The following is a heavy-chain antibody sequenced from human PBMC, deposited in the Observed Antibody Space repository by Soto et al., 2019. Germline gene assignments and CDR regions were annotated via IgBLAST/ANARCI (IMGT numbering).Heavy chain of an antibody. V-gene: IGHV1-46*01. D-gene: IGHD3-22*01. CDR1: GYTFTSYY. CDR3: AREVGYYDSSGYSPAL. CDR2: INPSGGST. Sequence: SVKVSCKASGYTFTSYYMHWVRQAPGQGLEWMGIINPSGGSTSYAQKFQGRVTMTRDTSTSTVYMELSSLRSEDTAVYYCAREVGYYDSSGYSPALWGQGTLVTVSS. J-gene: IGHJ4*02.